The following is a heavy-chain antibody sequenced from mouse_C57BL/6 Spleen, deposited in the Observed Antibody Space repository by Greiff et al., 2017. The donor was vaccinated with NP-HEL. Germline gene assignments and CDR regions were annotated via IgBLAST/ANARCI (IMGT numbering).Heavy chain of an antibody. V-gene: IGHV3-6*01. Sequence: EESGPGLVKPSQSLSLTCSVTGYSITSGYYWNWIRQFPGNKLEWMCYISYDGSNNYNPSLKNRISITRDTSKNQFFLKLNSVTTEDTATYYCARAYYYGSSPHWYFDVWGTGTTVTVSS. D-gene: IGHD1-1*01. CDR3: ARAYYYGSSPHWYFDV. J-gene: IGHJ1*03. CDR2: ISYDGSN. CDR1: GYSITSGYY.